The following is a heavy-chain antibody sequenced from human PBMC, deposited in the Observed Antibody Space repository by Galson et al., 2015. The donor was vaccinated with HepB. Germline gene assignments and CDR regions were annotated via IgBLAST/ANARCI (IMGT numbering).Heavy chain of an antibody. Sequence: SVKVSCKASGGTLSRYAISWVRQAPGQGLEWMGGIIPIFGTANYAQKFQGRVTITADESTSTAYMELSSLRSEDTAVYYCAAWGHDSSGYSAWFDPWGQGTLVTVSS. CDR1: GGTLSRYA. J-gene: IGHJ5*02. D-gene: IGHD3-22*01. V-gene: IGHV1-69*13. CDR2: IIPIFGTA. CDR3: AAWGHDSSGYSAWFDP.